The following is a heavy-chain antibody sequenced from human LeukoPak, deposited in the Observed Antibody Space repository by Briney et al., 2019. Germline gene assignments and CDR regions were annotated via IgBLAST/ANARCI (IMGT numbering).Heavy chain of an antibody. CDR1: GGSISSYY. D-gene: IGHD2-2*02. CDR3: ASDIVVVPAAIMGYYYYYMDV. CDR2: IYYSGST. V-gene: IGHV4-59*01. J-gene: IGHJ6*03. Sequence: SETLSLTCTVSGGSISSYYWSWIRQPPGKGLEWIGYIYYSGSTNYNPSLKSRVTISVDTSKNQFSLKLSSVTAEDTAVYYCASDIVVVPAAIMGYYYYYMDVWGKGTTVTVSS.